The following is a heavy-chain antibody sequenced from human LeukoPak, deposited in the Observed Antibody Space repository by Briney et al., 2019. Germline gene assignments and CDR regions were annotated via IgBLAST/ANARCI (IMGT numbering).Heavy chain of an antibody. J-gene: IGHJ4*02. Sequence: GGSLRLSCAASGFTFSNYSMHWARQAPGKELEYVSAISANGGSTYYANSVQGRFTISRDNSKNTLYLHMGSLRVDDMAVYYCARGGSGLGIPHRFDYWGQGTLVSVS. CDR1: GFTFSNYS. D-gene: IGHD3-16*01. CDR2: ISANGGST. CDR3: ARGGSGLGIPHRFDY. V-gene: IGHV3-64*01.